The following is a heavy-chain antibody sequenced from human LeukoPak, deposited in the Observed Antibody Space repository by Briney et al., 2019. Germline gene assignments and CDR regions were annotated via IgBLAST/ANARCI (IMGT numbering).Heavy chain of an antibody. V-gene: IGHV4-34*01. Sequence: SETLSLTCAVSGGSFSGYYWSWIRQPPGKGLEWIGEINHSGSTNYNPSLKSRVTISVDTSKNQFSLKLSSVTAADTAVYYCARGIAAARSWFDHWGQGTLVTVSS. J-gene: IGHJ5*02. CDR1: GGSFSGYY. CDR3: ARGIAAARSWFDH. CDR2: INHSGST. D-gene: IGHD6-13*01.